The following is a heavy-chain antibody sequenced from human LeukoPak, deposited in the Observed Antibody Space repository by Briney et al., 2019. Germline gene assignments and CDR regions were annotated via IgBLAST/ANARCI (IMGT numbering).Heavy chain of an antibody. D-gene: IGHD3-10*01. Sequence: SVKVSCKASGFTFTSSAMQWVRQARGQRLEWIGWIVVGSGNTNYAQKFQERVTITRDMSTSTAYMELSSLRSEDTAVYYCAASHYGSVRDRLRFDPWGQGTLVTVSS. V-gene: IGHV1-58*02. CDR2: IVVGSGNT. J-gene: IGHJ5*02. CDR3: AASHYGSVRDRLRFDP. CDR1: GFTFTSSA.